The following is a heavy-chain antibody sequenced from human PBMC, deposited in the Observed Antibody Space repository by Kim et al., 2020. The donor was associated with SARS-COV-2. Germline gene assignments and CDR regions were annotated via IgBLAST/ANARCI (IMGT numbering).Heavy chain of an antibody. J-gene: IGHJ6*02. V-gene: IGHV3-20*01. CDR3: TRDRVADEGVWEYYYCMDV. CDR2: IKWNEGTT. D-gene: IGHD6-19*01. CDR1: GFDFDDYG. Sequence: GGSLRLSCVTSGFDFDDYGLSWVRQVPGKGLEWVSGIKWNEGTTRYADSVKGRFIISRDNAKKSVYLQMNSLRAEDTAFYHCTRDRVADEGVWEYYYCMDVWGRGTPVTVSS.